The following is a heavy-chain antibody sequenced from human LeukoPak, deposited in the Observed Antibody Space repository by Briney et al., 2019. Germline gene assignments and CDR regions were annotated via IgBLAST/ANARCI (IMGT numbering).Heavy chain of an antibody. CDR1: GYTFTSYD. CDR2: MNPNSGNT. D-gene: IGHD3-10*01. J-gene: IGHJ4*01. V-gene: IGHV1-8*01. CDR3: ARGYYGSGSYYNEWIY. Sequence: ASVKVSCKASGYTFTSYDINWVRQATGQGLEWMGWMNPNSGNTGYAQKFQGRVTMTRNTSISTAYMELSSLRSEDTAVYYCARGYYGSGSYYNEWIYWGQGTLVTVSS.